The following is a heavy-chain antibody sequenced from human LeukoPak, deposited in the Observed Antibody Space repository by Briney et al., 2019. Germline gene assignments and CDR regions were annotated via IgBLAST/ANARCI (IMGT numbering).Heavy chain of an antibody. V-gene: IGHV3-23*01. CDR2: ISGSGGST. D-gene: IGHD4-23*01. CDR1: GFTFSSYG. J-gene: IGHJ3*02. CDR3: AKGYGGNSDAFDI. Sequence: GGTLRLSCAASGFTFSSYGMSWVRQAPGKGLEWVSAISGSGGSTYYADSVKGRFTISRDNSKNTLYLQMNSLRAEDTAVYYCAKGYGGNSDAFDIWGQGTMVTVSS.